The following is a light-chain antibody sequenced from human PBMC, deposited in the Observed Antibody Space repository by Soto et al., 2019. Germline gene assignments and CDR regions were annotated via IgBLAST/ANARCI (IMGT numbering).Light chain of an antibody. V-gene: IGKV3-20*01. Sequence: EIVLTQSPGTLSLSPGERATLSCRASQSVSSSYLAWYQQKRVQAPRLLIYGASSRATCIPDRFSGRGSGTDFTLTISRLEPEDFAVYYCQQYGRSPRTFGQGTKVEIK. CDR2: GAS. CDR3: QQYGRSPRT. CDR1: QSVSSSY. J-gene: IGKJ1*01.